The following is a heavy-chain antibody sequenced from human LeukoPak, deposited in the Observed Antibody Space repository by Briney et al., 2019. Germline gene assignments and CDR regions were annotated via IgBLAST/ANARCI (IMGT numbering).Heavy chain of an antibody. Sequence: SVKVSCKASGYTFTGYYMHWVRQAPGQGLEWMGGIIPIFGTANYAQKFQGRVTITADESTSTAYMELSSLRSEDTAVYYCAREGGTYYYDSSGFLRYWGQGTLVTVSS. CDR1: GYTFTGYY. D-gene: IGHD3-22*01. J-gene: IGHJ4*02. CDR2: IIPIFGTA. V-gene: IGHV1-69*13. CDR3: AREGGTYYYDSSGFLRY.